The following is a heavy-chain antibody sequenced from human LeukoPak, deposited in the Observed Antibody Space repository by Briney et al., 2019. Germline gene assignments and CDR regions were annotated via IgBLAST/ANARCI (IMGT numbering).Heavy chain of an antibody. D-gene: IGHD3-10*01. CDR2: ISTSGSII. J-gene: IGHJ4*02. CDR3: ARREDYYGSGSYSDY. CDR1: GFTFSSYE. Sequence: GGSLRLSCAAAGFTFSSYEMNWVRQAPGKGLEWVSYISTSGSIIDYADSVKGRFTISRDNAKNSLYLQMNSLRAEDTAVYYCARREDYYGSGSYSDYWGQGTLVTVSS. V-gene: IGHV3-48*03.